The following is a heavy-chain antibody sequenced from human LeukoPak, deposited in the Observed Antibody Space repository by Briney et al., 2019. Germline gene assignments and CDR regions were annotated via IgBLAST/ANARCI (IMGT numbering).Heavy chain of an antibody. CDR1: GLTFSSYA. V-gene: IGHV3-23*01. CDR2: ISGSGGST. J-gene: IGHJ3*02. Sequence: GESLRLSCAASGLTFSSYAMSWVRQAPGKGLEWVSAISGSGGSTYYADSVKGRFTISRDNSKNTLYLQMNSLRAEDTAVYYCAKDRLRRPDAFDIWGQGTMVTVSS. CDR3: AKDRLRRPDAFDI. D-gene: IGHD5-18*01.